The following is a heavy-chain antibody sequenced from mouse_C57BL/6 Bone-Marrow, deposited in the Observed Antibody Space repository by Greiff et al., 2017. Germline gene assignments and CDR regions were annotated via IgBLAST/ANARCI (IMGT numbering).Heavy chain of an antibody. CDR3: ARYGSSYVWYFDV. Sequence: QVQLKQPGAELVKPGASVTLSCKASGYTFTSYWMHWVKQRPGRGLAWIGRIDPTSGGTKYNEKFKSKATLTVDKPSSTAYMQLSSLTSEDSAVYDGARYGSSYVWYFDVWGTGTTVTVSS. CDR2: IDPTSGGT. V-gene: IGHV1-72*01. D-gene: IGHD1-1*01. J-gene: IGHJ1*03. CDR1: GYTFTSYW.